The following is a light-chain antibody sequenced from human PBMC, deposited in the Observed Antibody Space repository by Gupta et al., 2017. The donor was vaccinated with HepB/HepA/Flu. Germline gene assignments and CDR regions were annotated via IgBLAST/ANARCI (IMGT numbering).Light chain of an antibody. CDR3: QQHGSSPRT. Sequence: EIVLPQSPGTLSLSPGERATLSCRASQSVSSSYLGWYQQRPGQAPRLLIYGASNRATGIPDRFSGSGSGTDFTLTISRLEPEDVAVYYCQQHGSSPRTFGGGTKVDIK. V-gene: IGKV3-20*01. J-gene: IGKJ4*02. CDR2: GAS. CDR1: QSVSSSY.